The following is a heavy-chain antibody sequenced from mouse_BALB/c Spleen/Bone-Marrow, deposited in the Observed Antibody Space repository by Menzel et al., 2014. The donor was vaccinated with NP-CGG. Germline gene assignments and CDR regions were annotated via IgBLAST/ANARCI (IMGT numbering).Heavy chain of an antibody. D-gene: IGHD1-2*01. CDR1: GFDFSRCW. J-gene: IGHJ3*01. CDR2: INPDSSTI. CDR3: ASFHYCGFFAY. Sequence: EVKLMESGGGLVQPGGSLKLSCAASGFDFSRCWMSWVRQAPGKGLEWIGEINPDSSTINYTPSLKDKCIISRDNTKNTLYLQMSKVRSEDTALYYCASFHYCGFFAYWGQGTLVTVSA. V-gene: IGHV4-1*02.